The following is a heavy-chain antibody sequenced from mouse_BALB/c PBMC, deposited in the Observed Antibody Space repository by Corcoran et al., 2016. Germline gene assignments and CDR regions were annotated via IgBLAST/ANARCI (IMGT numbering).Heavy chain of an antibody. CDR1: GYTFTSYD. CDR3: ARGCYRYDVKGPLFAY. D-gene: IGHD2-14*01. V-gene: IGHV1-85*01. Sequence: QVQLQQSGAELVKPGASVKLSCKASGYTFTSYDINWVRQRPEQGLEWIGWICPGDGSTKYNEKFKGKATLTTDKSSSTAYMQLSRLTSEDSAVYFCARGCYRYDVKGPLFAYWGQGTLVTVSA. CDR2: ICPGDGST. J-gene: IGHJ3*01.